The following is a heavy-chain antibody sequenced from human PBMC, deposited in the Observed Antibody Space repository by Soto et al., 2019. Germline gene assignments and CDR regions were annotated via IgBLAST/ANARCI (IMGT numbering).Heavy chain of an antibody. D-gene: IGHD3-22*01. Sequence: GGSLRLSCAASGFTFSDHYMDWVRQAPGTGLEWVGRTRNKANSYTTEYAASVKGRFTISRDDSKNSLYLQMNSLKTEDTAVYYCARGSGWLPPYYYYGMDVWGQGTTVTVSS. V-gene: IGHV3-72*01. CDR3: ARGSGWLPPYYYYGMDV. J-gene: IGHJ6*02. CDR2: TRNKANSYTT. CDR1: GFTFSDHY.